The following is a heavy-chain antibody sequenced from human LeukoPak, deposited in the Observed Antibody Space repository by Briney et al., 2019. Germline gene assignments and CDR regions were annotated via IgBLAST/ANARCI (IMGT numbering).Heavy chain of an antibody. Sequence: ASVKVSCKASGGTFSSYAISWVRQAPGQGLEWMGMIIPILGIANYAQKFQGRVTITADKSTSTAYMELSSLRSEDTAVYYCARDRRIVVVTAPRYYGMDVWGQGTTVTVSS. V-gene: IGHV1-69*04. CDR3: ARDRRIVVVTAPRYYGMDV. CDR2: IIPILGIA. D-gene: IGHD2-21*02. CDR1: GGTFSSYA. J-gene: IGHJ6*02.